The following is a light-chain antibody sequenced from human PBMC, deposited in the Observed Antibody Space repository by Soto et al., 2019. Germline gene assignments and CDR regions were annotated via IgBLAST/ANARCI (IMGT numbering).Light chain of an antibody. CDR1: QDVSRS. CDR2: AAS. J-gene: IGKJ4*01. Sequence: DTQLTQSPSFLSASVGDRVTITCRASQDVSRSLGWYQQKPGKAPSLLISAASTLHSGVPSRLSGSGSGTDFTLTISSLQPEDFATYYCQQLWTYPLTFGGGTKVEI. V-gene: IGKV1-9*01. CDR3: QQLWTYPLT.